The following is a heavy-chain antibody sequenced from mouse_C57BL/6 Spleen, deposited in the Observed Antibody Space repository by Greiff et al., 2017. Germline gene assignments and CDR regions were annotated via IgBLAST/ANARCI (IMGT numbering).Heavy chain of an antibody. Sequence: EVKLQESGGGLVQPGGSMKLSCVASGFTFSNYWMNWVRQSPEKGLEWVAQIRLKSDNYATHYAESVKGRFTISRDDSQSSVYLQMNNLRAEDTGSYYCTTNWEGWYYFDYWGQGTTLTVSS. CDR3: TTNWEGWYYFDY. CDR1: GFTFSNYW. V-gene: IGHV6-3*01. D-gene: IGHD4-1*01. CDR2: IRLKSDNYAT. J-gene: IGHJ2*01.